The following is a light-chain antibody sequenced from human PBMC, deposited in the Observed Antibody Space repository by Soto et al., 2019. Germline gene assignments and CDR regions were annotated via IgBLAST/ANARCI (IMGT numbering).Light chain of an antibody. CDR2: AAS. V-gene: IGKV1-39*01. CDR1: QTISRY. Sequence: DIQMTQSPSSLSASVGDRVTITCRASQTISRYLNWYQQKPGKAPKLLIFAASSLQSGVPPRFSGSGSGTEFTLAISSLQPEDFATYYCQQSYNTLAFGPGTKVDIK. CDR3: QQSYNTLA. J-gene: IGKJ3*01.